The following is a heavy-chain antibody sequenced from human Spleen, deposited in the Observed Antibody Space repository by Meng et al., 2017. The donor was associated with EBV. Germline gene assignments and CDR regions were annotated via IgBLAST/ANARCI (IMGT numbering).Heavy chain of an antibody. V-gene: IGHV4-34*02. Sequence: QLKLKQWGAVVLKTSASLSPTCAVYGWSFNGYYGSWVRQSPAKGLEWIGEVNNGATNNYNPSLKSRVTISLDKSKNQFSLKLTSLTAADTAVYYCATAGTGVTGDRWHFDHWGRGTLVTVSS. D-gene: IGHD7-27*01. CDR3: ATAGTGVTGDRWHFDH. J-gene: IGHJ2*01. CDR2: VNNGATN. CDR1: GWSFNGYY.